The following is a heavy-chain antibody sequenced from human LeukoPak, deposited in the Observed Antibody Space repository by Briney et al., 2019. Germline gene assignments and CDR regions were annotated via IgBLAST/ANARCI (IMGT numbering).Heavy chain of an antibody. CDR3: ARLYSSCLYRIDY. V-gene: IGHV4-34*01. CDR2: INHSGST. Sequence: SETLSLTCAVYGGSFSGYYWSWIRQPPGKRLEWIGEINHSGSTNYNPSLKSRVTISVDTSKNQFSLKLSSVTAADTAVYYCARLYSSCLYRIDYWGQGTLVTVSS. CDR1: GGSFSGYY. D-gene: IGHD6-19*01. J-gene: IGHJ4*02.